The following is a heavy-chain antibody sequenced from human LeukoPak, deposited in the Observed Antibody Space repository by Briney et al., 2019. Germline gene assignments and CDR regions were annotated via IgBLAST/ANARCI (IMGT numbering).Heavy chain of an antibody. Sequence: SETLSLTCTVSGGSISSYYWSWIRQPPGKGLEWIGYIYYSGSTNYNPSLKGRVTISVDTSKNQFSLKLSSVTAADTAVYYCARHSSSGIDYWGQGTLVTVSS. V-gene: IGHV4-59*08. J-gene: IGHJ4*02. D-gene: IGHD6-19*01. CDR1: GGSISSYY. CDR3: ARHSSSGIDY. CDR2: IYYSGST.